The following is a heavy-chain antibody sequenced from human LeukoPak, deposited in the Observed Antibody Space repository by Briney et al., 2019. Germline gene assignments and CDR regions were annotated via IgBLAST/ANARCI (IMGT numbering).Heavy chain of an antibody. CDR1: GYTFTGYY. CDR3: AREIPYSSSCFDY. V-gene: IGHV1-2*02. D-gene: IGHD6-6*01. Sequence: ASVKVSCKASGYTFTGYYMHWVRQAPGQGLEWMGWINPNSGGTNHAQKFQGRVTMTRDTSISTAYMELSRLRSDDTAVYYCAREIPYSSSCFDYWGQGTLVTVSS. J-gene: IGHJ4*02. CDR2: INPNSGGT.